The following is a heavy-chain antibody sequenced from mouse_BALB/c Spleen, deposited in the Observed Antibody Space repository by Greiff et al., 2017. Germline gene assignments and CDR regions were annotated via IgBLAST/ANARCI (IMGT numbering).Heavy chain of an antibody. Sequence: DVKLVESGGGLVKPGGSLKLSCAASGFTFSSYAMSWVRQTPEKRLEWVASISSGGSTYYPDSVKGRFTISRDNARNILYLQMSSLRSEDTAMYYCARGYDYDRAYYAMDYWGQGTSVTVSS. CDR3: ARGYDYDRAYYAMDY. J-gene: IGHJ4*01. CDR2: ISSGGST. D-gene: IGHD2-4*01. V-gene: IGHV5-6-5*01. CDR1: GFTFSSYA.